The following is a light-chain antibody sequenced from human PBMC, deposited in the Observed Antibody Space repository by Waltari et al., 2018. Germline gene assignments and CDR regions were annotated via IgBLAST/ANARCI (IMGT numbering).Light chain of an antibody. J-gene: IGKJ5*01. V-gene: IGKV4-1*01. CDR2: WAS. CDR3: QQYSSTPLT. Sequence: DIVMTQSQDSLAVSLGDRATINCKSSQSVLYSYYNKDFLAWYQQKPGQPPKLLIYWASTRESGVPDRFSGSGSGTDFTLTISSLQAEDVAVYYCQQYSSTPLTFGQGTRLEIK. CDR1: QSVLYSYYNKDF.